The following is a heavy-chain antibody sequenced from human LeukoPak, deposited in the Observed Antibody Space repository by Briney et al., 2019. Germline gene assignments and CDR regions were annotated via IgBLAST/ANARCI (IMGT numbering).Heavy chain of an antibody. V-gene: IGHV3-74*01. CDR2: INSDGSST. CDR3: ARESRQGYFDY. CDR1: GFTFSSYW. J-gene: IGHJ4*02. Sequence: GGSLRLSCAASGFTFSSYWMHWVRQDPGKGLVWVSRINSDGSSTSYADSVKGRFTISRDNAKNTLYLQMNSLRAEDTAVYYCARESRQGYFDYWGQGTLVTVSP.